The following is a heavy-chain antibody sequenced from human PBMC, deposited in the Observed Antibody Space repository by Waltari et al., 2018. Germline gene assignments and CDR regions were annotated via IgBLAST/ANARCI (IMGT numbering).Heavy chain of an antibody. CDR3: ARGPRDKWLGRYSGEYFHH. J-gene: IGHJ1*01. D-gene: IGHD6-19*01. CDR2: NSRKDVT. Sequence: QVQLQQWGATLLKPSETLSLTCAVYGASLSDYFWTWIRQSPGKGRGWLGENSRKDVTYSNPSLYSRVCVHLDTSKNQFDLRLESVTAADTAIYYCARGPRDKWLGRYSGEYFHHWGPGTLVSVSA. V-gene: IGHV4-34*02. CDR1: GASLSDYF.